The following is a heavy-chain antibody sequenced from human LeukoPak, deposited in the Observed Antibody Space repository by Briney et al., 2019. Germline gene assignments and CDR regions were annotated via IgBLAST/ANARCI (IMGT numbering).Heavy chain of an antibody. J-gene: IGHJ4*02. CDR3: ARDQGGD. V-gene: IGHV4-38-2*02. CDR1: GYSISSGYY. CDR2: IYHSGST. Sequence: PSETLSLTCTVSGYSISSGYYWGWIRQPPGKGLEWIGSIYHSGSTYYNPSLKSRVTISVDTSKNQFSLKLSSVTAADTAVYCCARDQGGDWGQGTLVTVSS. D-gene: IGHD3-10*01.